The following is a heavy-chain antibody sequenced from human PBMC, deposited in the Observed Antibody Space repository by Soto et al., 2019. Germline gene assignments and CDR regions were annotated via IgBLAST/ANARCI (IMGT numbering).Heavy chain of an antibody. CDR1: GYIVSANSAS. CDR3: ARERIAVAGHDALDI. CDR2: TSFRSKWYY. V-gene: IGHV6-1*01. D-gene: IGHD6-19*01. Sequence: PSQTLSLTCALSGYIVSANSASWSWIRQSPSRGLEWLGRTSFRSKWYYDYAESVKSRLIINTDTSKNQFSLHLSSVTPEDTAVYYCARERIAVAGHDALDIWGQGNLVTVSS. J-gene: IGHJ3*02.